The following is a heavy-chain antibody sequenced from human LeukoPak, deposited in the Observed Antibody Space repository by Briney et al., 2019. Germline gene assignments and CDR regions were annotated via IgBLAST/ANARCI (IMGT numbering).Heavy chain of an antibody. V-gene: IGHV3-7*01. J-gene: IGHJ4*02. CDR2: IKEDGGEK. CDR3: ARDVHTFYFDY. CDR1: GFTFSSYS. Sequence: GGSLRLSCAASGFTFSSYSMNWVRQAPGKGLEWVAGIKEDGGEKSYVDSVKGRFTISRDNARNSLFLQMNSLRAEDTAVYYCARDVHTFYFDYWGQGTLVTVSS. D-gene: IGHD3-16*01.